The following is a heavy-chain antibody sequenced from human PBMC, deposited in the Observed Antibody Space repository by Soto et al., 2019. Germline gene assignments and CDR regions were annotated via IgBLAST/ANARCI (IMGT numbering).Heavy chain of an antibody. V-gene: IGHV5-51*01. CDR3: ARLVGAVTKWQYYYYGMDV. J-gene: IGHJ6*02. D-gene: IGHD4-4*01. Sequence: PGESLKISCKGSGYSFTSYWIGWVRQMPGKGLEWMGIIYPGDSDTRYSPSFQGQVTISADESISTAYLQWSSLKASDTAMYYWARLVGAVTKWQYYYYGMDVWGQGATVTVSS. CDR1: GYSFTSYW. CDR2: IYPGDSDT.